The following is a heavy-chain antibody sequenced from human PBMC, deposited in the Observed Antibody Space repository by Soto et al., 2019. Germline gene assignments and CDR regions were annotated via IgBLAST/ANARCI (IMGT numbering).Heavy chain of an antibody. D-gene: IGHD3-16*01. J-gene: IGHJ4*02. CDR3: ARSYAALSHDY. CDR2: INSDGSSI. Sequence: GGSLRLSCAASGFTFSSYWMHWVRQAPGKGLVWVSRINSDGSSINYADSVKGRFIISRDNAKNTLRLQMNSLRAEDTAVYYCARSYAALSHDYWGQGTLVTVSS. CDR1: GFTFSSYW. V-gene: IGHV3-74*01.